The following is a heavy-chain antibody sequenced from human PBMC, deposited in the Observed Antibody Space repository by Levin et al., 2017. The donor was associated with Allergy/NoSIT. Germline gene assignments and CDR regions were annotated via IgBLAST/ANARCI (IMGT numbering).Heavy chain of an antibody. V-gene: IGHV4-59*01. CDR3: ARGFGAAAGIDY. CDR1: GGSISSYY. J-gene: IGHJ4*02. D-gene: IGHD6-13*01. Sequence: SQTLSLTCTVSGGSISSYYWSWIRQPPGKGLEWIGYIYYSGSTNYNPSLKSRVTISVDTSKNQFSLKLSSVTAADTAVYYCARGFGAAAGIDYWGQGTLVTVSS. CDR2: IYYSGST.